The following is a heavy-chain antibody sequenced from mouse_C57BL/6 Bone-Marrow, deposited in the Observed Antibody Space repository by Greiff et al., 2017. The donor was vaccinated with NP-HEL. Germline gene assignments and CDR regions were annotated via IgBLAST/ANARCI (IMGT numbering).Heavy chain of an antibody. V-gene: IGHV1-69*01. D-gene: IGHD1-1*01. CDR3: AREDPLYGSSPDWYFDV. CDR2: IDPSDSYT. J-gene: IGHJ1*03. Sequence: QVQLQQPGAELVMPGASVKLSCKASGYTFTSYWMHWVKQRPGQGFEWIGEIDPSDSYTNYNQKFKGKSTLTVDKSSSTAYMQLSSLTSEDSAVYYCAREDPLYGSSPDWYFDVWGTGTTVTVSS. CDR1: GYTFTSYW.